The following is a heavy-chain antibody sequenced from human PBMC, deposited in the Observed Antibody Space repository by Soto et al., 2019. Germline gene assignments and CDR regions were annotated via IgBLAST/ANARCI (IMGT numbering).Heavy chain of an antibody. Sequence: SVKISTRVSGYPFTMCGISWVRQAPRQGLEWMGWISAYNGNTNYAQKLQGRVTMTTDTSTNTAYMELRSLRSDDTAVYYCARDTNSYDSSGYSDWWGQGTLVTVSS. J-gene: IGHJ4*02. CDR1: GYPFTMCG. CDR3: ARDTNSYDSSGYSDW. D-gene: IGHD3-22*01. V-gene: IGHV1-18*04. CDR2: ISAYNGNT.